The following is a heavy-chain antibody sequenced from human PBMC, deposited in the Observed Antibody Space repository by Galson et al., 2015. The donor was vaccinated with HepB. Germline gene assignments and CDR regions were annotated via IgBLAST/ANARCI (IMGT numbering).Heavy chain of an antibody. CDR1: GFTFSSYW. D-gene: IGHD5-18*01. V-gene: IGHV3-7*03. CDR2: IKQDGSEK. Sequence: SLRLSCAASGFTFSSYWMSWVRQAPGKGLEWVANIKQDGSEKYYVDSVKGRFTISRDNAKNSLYLQMNSLRAKDTAVYYCARVTSSYGYSPRYYYGMDVWGQGTTVTVSS. J-gene: IGHJ6*02. CDR3: ARVTSSYGYSPRYYYGMDV.